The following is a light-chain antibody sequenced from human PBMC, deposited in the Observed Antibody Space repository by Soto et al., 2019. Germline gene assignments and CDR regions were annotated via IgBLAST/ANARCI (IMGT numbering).Light chain of an antibody. CDR1: SRDIGGYNH. J-gene: IGLJ2*01. Sequence: QSVLTQVRSVSGSPGQSVTIPCTGTSRDIGGYNHVSWYQQHPGKAPKLIIYDVAKRPSGVPDRFSGSKSGNTASLTISGLQPEDEGDYSCCSYSGSRLIFGGGTKLTVL. CDR2: DVA. CDR3: CSYSGSRLI. V-gene: IGLV2-11*01.